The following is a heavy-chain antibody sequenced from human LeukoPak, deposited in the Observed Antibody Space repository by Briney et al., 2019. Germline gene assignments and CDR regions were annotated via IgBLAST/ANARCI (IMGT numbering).Heavy chain of an antibody. CDR3: ARAISGGSPITASDY. V-gene: IGHV1-2*02. CDR1: GYTFTGYY. CDR2: INPNSDFT. D-gene: IGHD2-15*01. J-gene: IGHJ4*02. Sequence: GASVKVSCKASGYTFTGYYMHWVRQAPGQGLEWMGWINPNSDFTNFAQNFQGRVTMTSDTSISTAYMELSRPRSDDTAVYYCARAISGGSPITASDYWGQGTLVTVSS.